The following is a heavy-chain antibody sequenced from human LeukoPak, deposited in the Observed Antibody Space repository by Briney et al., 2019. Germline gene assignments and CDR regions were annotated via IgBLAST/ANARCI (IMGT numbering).Heavy chain of an antibody. V-gene: IGHV3-23*01. CDR3: AKRDESNYYSGIDVFDV. CDR1: GFTFSSYA. D-gene: IGHD3-10*01. CDR2: ISGSAGRT. Sequence: GGSPRLSCAASGFTFSSYAMSWVSQAPGKGMEWVSAISGSAGRTFYADCVKGRFTISRDNSKNTRHLQSSSLRFDDSAVYYCAKRDESNYYSGIDVFDVWGQGTVVTVSS. J-gene: IGHJ3*01.